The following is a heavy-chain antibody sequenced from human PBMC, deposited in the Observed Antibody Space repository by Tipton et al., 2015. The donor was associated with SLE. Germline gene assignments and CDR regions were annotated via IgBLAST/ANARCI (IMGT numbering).Heavy chain of an antibody. CDR2: INHSGST. CDR1: GGSFSGYY. D-gene: IGHD3-3*01. CDR3: ARVRPPLSIFGVVKGTDYYYMDV. V-gene: IGHV4-34*01. Sequence: TLSLTCAVYGGSFSGYYWSWIRQPPGKGLEWIGEINHSGSTYYNPSLKSRVTISVDTSKNQFSLKLSSVTAADTAVYYCARVRPPLSIFGVVKGTDYYYMDVWGKGTTVTVSS. J-gene: IGHJ6*03.